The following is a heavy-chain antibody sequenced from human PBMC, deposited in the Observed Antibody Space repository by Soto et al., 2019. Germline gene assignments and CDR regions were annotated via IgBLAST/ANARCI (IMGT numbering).Heavy chain of an antibody. V-gene: IGHV1-69*13. CDR1: GGTFSSYA. J-gene: IGHJ6*02. CDR2: IIPIFGTA. Sequence: GASVKVSCKASGGTFSSYAISWVRQAPGQGLEWMGGIIPIFGTANYAQKFQGRVTITADESTSTAYMELSSLRSEDTAVYYCARGGVETNYYYYGMDVWGQGTTVTVSS. CDR3: ARGGVETNYYYYGMDV. D-gene: IGHD3-16*01.